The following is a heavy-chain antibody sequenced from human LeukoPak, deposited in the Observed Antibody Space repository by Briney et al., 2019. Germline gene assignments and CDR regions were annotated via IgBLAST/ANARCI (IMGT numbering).Heavy chain of an antibody. CDR3: ARVRMQPGDGDAFDI. Sequence: SEALSLTCTVSGGSISSGSYYWSWIRQPAGKGLEWIGRIYTSGSTNYNPSLKSRVTISVDTSKNQFSLKLSSVTAADTAVYYCARVRMQPGDGDAFDIWGQGTMVTVSS. CDR2: IYTSGST. V-gene: IGHV4-61*02. CDR1: GGSISSGSYY. D-gene: IGHD1-14*01. J-gene: IGHJ3*02.